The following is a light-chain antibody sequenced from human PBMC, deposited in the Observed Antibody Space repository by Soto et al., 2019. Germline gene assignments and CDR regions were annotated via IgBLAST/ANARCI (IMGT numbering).Light chain of an antibody. CDR1: SSNIGAGYD. J-gene: IGLJ3*02. Sequence: QLVLTQPPSVSGAPGQRVTISCTGSSSNIGAGYDVHWYQQLPGTAPKLLIYGNSNRPSGVPDRFSGSKSGTSASLAITGLQAEDEADYYCQFYDSSLFWVFGGGTKLTVL. CDR2: GNS. V-gene: IGLV1-40*01. CDR3: QFYDSSLFWV.